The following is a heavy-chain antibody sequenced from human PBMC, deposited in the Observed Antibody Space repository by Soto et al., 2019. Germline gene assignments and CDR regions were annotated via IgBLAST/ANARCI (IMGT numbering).Heavy chain of an antibody. CDR3: ARGRGSYSFDY. CDR1: GFTFSGYA. Sequence: VGSLRLSCAASGFTFSGYAMNWVRQAPGKGLEWVSSISGSGSSTNYADSVKGRFTIARDNSKNTLYLQMNSLRAEDTAVYYCARGRGSYSFDYWGQGTLVTVSS. J-gene: IGHJ4*02. CDR2: ISGSGSST. V-gene: IGHV3-23*01. D-gene: IGHD1-26*01.